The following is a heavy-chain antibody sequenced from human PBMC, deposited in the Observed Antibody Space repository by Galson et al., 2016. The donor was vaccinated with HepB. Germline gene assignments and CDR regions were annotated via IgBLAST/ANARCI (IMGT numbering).Heavy chain of an antibody. J-gene: IGHJ4*02. V-gene: IGHV3-74*01. CDR1: GLTFSNYW. CDR2: IRTDGGDT. Sequence: CAASGLTFSNYWMHWVRQAPGKGLVWVSHIRTDGGDTDYADSVKGRFTISRDNAKNTLYLQMNSLRAEDTAVYYCARGYNYAWDYWGQGTLATVAS. CDR3: ARGYNYAWDY. D-gene: IGHD1-1*01.